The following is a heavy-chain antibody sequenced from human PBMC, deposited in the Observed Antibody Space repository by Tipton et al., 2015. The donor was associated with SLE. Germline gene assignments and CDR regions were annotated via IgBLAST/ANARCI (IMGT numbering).Heavy chain of an antibody. CDR2: ISWHGDT. CDR3: AKDILGLGYCTGLAD. J-gene: IGHJ4*02. V-gene: IGHV3-9*01. CDR1: GFTFDDYA. Sequence: AVSGFTFDDYAMHWVRQAPGKGLEWLSGISWHGDTFYADSVKGRFTISRDNAKNSLSLQMNSLRTEDTALYFCAKDILGLGYCTGLADWGQGTLVIVSS. D-gene: IGHD2-8*02.